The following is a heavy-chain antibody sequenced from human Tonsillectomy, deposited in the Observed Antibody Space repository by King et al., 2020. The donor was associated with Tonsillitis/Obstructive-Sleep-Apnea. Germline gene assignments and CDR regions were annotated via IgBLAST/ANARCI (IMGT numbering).Heavy chain of an antibody. Sequence: VQLVESGGGVVQPGGSLRLSCAASGFTFSDYYMGWIRQAPGKGLEWVSYISSSSSYTNYADSVKGRFTISRDNAKKSLYLQMNSLRAEDTAVNYCARADSAGYGTFDYWGQGTLVTVSS. D-gene: IGHD5-12*01. V-gene: IGHV3-11*06. CDR3: ARADSAGYGTFDY. J-gene: IGHJ4*02. CDR2: ISSSSSYT. CDR1: GFTFSDYY.